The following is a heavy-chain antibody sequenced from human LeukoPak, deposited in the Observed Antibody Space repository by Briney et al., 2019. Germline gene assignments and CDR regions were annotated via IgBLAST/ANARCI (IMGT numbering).Heavy chain of an antibody. J-gene: IGHJ4*02. Sequence: GRSLRLSCTASGFTFGDYALSWVRQAPGKGLEWVGFIRSKAYGGTTEYAASVKGRFTISRDDSKSIAYLQMNSLKTEDTAVYYCTRDSLDRIAVAGTLDYWGQGTLVTVSS. CDR1: GFTFGDYA. CDR3: TRDSLDRIAVAGTLDY. CDR2: IRSKAYGGTT. D-gene: IGHD6-19*01. V-gene: IGHV3-49*04.